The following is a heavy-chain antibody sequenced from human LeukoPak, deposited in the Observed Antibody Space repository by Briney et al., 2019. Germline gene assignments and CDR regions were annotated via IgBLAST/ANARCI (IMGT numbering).Heavy chain of an antibody. J-gene: IGHJ4*02. D-gene: IGHD5-12*01. Sequence: SETLSLTCTVSGVSISNYYWSWIRHSPGKGLVWIGYVFYSGSTNYNPSFMNRVIILLDTSNNQFSLMLISVTAADTPVDYCARSRAYDCPFDNWGQGTLVTVSS. CDR2: VFYSGST. CDR1: GVSISNYY. CDR3: ARSRAYDCPFDN. V-gene: IGHV4-59*01.